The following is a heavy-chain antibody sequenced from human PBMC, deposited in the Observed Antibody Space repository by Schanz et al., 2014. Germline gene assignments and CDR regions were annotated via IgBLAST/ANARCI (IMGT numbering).Heavy chain of an antibody. D-gene: IGHD5-18*01. CDR1: SASIRTYY. CDR2: IYYSGST. J-gene: IGHJ4*02. V-gene: IGHV4-59*01. Sequence: QVQLQESGPGLVKPSETLSLTCTVSSASIRTYYWSWIRQPPGKGLEWIGYIYYSGSTTYNPSLKSRVTISVDTSKKQFSLNLSSVTAADTAVYYCARGIQAWLQWYFDYWGQGTLVTVSS. CDR3: ARGIQAWLQWYFDY.